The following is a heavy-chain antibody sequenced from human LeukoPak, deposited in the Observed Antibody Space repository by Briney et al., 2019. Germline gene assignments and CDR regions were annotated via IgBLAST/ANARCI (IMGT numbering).Heavy chain of an antibody. CDR3: ARVFIEVYSSGWYQPLDYYYGMDV. D-gene: IGHD6-19*01. CDR2: ISSSSSYI. J-gene: IGHJ6*02. Sequence: GGSLRLSCAASGFTFSSYSMNWVRQAPGKGLEWVSSISSSSSYIYYADSVKGRFTISRDNAKNSLYLQMNSLRAEDTAVYYCARVFIEVYSSGWYQPLDYYYGMDVWGQGTTVTVSS. V-gene: IGHV3-21*01. CDR1: GFTFSSYS.